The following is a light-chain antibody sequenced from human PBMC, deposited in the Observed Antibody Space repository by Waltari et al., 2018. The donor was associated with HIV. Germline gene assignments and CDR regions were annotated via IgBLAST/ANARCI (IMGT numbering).Light chain of an antibody. Sequence: EIVMTQSPATLSVSPGEKVTLSCRASQSVSSNLAWYQQKPGQAPGLLIYGASTRAAGIPAGFSGSGAGREFTLSISSLQSEDFAVYYCQQYHNWPRTFGQGTKVEI. CDR2: GAS. CDR1: QSVSSN. J-gene: IGKJ1*01. V-gene: IGKV3-15*01. CDR3: QQYHNWPRT.